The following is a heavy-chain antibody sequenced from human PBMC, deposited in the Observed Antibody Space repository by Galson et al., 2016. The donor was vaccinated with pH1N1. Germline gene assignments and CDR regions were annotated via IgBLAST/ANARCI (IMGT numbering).Heavy chain of an antibody. D-gene: IGHD6-19*01. Sequence: SGYTFTSYGISWVRQAPGQGLEFMGWVSTSNGNTRFAQKFQGRVTLTTDTSTSTAYMELRSLRSDDTAVYYCARLGASVGGTTYWGQGTLVTVSS. J-gene: IGHJ4*02. CDR3: ARLGASVGGTTY. CDR1: GYTFTSYG. CDR2: VSTSNGNT. V-gene: IGHV1-18*01.